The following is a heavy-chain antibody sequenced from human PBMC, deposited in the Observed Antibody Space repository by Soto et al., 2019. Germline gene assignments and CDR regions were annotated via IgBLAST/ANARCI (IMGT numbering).Heavy chain of an antibody. CDR1: GFTFSDAW. J-gene: IGHJ4*02. Sequence: EVQLVESGGGLINPGESLRLSCVASGFTFSDAWMKWVRHAPGKGLEWVGRIKSKANGGTTDYAAPLKGRVTIFRDDSQNTVYLQMDSLKTEDTAVYSCAYCRDRSGLRHFEYWGQGTLVTVSS. CDR3: AYCRDRSGLRHFEY. D-gene: IGHD3-22*01. V-gene: IGHV3-15*07. CDR2: IKSKANGGTT.